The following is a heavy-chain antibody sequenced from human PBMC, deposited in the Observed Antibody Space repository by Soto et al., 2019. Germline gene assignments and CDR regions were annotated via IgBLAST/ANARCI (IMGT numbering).Heavy chain of an antibody. V-gene: IGHV4-34*01. D-gene: IGHD6-13*01. CDR1: GGSFSGYY. CDR2: INHSGST. J-gene: IGHJ4*02. CDR3: ARGGAGGLIATAVPRGY. Sequence: QVQLQQWGAGLLKPSETLALTCAVYGGSFSGYYWNWIRQPPGKGLEWIGEINHSGSTNYNPSLKSRVIISVDTSKNQFSLKLSSVTAADTAVYYCARGGAGGLIATAVPRGYWGQGTLVTVSS.